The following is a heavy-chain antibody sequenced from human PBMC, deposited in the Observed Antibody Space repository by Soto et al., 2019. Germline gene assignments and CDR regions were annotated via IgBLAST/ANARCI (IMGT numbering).Heavy chain of an antibody. CDR1: GGTFSSYA. CDR2: IIPIFGTA. D-gene: IGHD2-2*02. CDR3: ARGACSSTSCYTLDYYYYGMDV. V-gene: IGHV1-69*13. J-gene: IGHJ6*02. Sequence: SVKVSCKASGGTFSSYAISWVRQAPGQGLEWMGGIIPIFGTANYAQKFQGRVTITADESTSTAYMELSSLRSEDTAVYYCARGACSSTSCYTLDYYYYGMDVWGQGTTVTVS.